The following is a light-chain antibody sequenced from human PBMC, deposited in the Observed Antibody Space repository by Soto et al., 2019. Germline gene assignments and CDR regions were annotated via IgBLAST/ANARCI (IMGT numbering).Light chain of an antibody. CDR1: SYNIGAGLD. J-gene: IGLJ1*01. Sequence: SELTLPPSVSGAPGQRFTISCTVSSYNIGAGLDVRWYQQLPGTAPNLRIYGNGNRTSGVPDRFSRSRSGTSASLAITGIQADDQADYRCQSYESSLSGYVFSTGTNVTVL. V-gene: IGLV1-40*01. CDR2: GNG. CDR3: QSYESSLSGYV.